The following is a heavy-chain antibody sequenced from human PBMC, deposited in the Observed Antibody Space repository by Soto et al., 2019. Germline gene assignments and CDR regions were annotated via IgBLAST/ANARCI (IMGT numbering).Heavy chain of an antibody. J-gene: IGHJ5*01. CDR1: GGSISSYY. Sequence: QVQLQESGPGLVKPSETLSLTCTVSGGSISSYYWSWIRQPPGKGLEWIGFIFYRGSTSYNPSLKSRVTISIYTSEYQFSLKLNSVTAADTAVYYCASMIGDPVLSFDSWGQGTLVAVSS. CDR2: IFYRGST. V-gene: IGHV4-59*01. D-gene: IGHD3-10*02. CDR3: ASMIGDPVLSFDS.